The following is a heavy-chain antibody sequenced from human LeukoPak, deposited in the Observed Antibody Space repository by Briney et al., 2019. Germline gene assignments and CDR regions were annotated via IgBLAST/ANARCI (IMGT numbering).Heavy chain of an antibody. CDR3: TTGLGGGWLHGPLDV. V-gene: IGHV3-15*01. CDR2: IKSKTDGGTT. CDR1: GFTFSNAW. Sequence: GSLRLSCAASGFTFSNAWMSWVRQAPGKGLEWVGRIKSKTDGGTTDYAAPVKGRFTISRDDPKNTLYLQMNSLKTEDTAVYYCTTGLGGGWLHGPLDVWGQGTTVTVSS. J-gene: IGHJ6*02. D-gene: IGHD5-24*01.